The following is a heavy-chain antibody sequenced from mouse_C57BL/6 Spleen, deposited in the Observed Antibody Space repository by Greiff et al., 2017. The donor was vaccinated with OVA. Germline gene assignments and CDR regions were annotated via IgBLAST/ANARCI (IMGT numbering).Heavy chain of an antibody. J-gene: IGHJ3*01. CDR2: IDPEDGET. Sequence: VQLKQSGAELVKPGASVKLSCTASGFNIKDYYMPWVKQRTEQGLEWIGRIDPEDGETKYAPKFQGKATITADTSSSTAYLQLSSLTSEDTAVYYCAGGLVFAYWGQGTLVTVSA. CDR1: GFNIKDYY. V-gene: IGHV14-2*01. CDR3: AGGLVFAY.